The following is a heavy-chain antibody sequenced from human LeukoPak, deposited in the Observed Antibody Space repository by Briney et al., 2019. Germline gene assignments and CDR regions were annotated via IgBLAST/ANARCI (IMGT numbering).Heavy chain of an antibody. J-gene: IGHJ4*02. D-gene: IGHD2-2*01. CDR3: ARMGDIVVVPAAKSHFDY. CDR1: GFTFSSYA. Sequence: PGGSLRLSCAASGFTFSSYAMSWVRQAPGKGLEWVSVISGSGGSTYYADSVKGRFTISRDNSKNTLYLQMNSLRAEDTAVYYCARMGDIVVVPAAKSHFDYWGQGTLVTASS. V-gene: IGHV3-23*01. CDR2: ISGSGGST.